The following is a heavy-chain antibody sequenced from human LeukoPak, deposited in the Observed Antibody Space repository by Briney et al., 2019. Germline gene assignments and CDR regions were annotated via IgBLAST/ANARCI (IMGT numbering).Heavy chain of an antibody. V-gene: IGHV3-64D*09. D-gene: IGHD3-16*01. J-gene: IGHJ4*02. CDR2: ISSNGGST. CDR3: VKGYWGSMVGY. CDR1: GFTFSSYA. Sequence: GGSLRLSCSASGFTFSSYATHWVRQAPGKGLEYVSAISSNGGSTYYADSVKGRFTISRDNSKNTLYLQMSSLRAEDTAVYYCVKGYWGSMVGYWGQGTLVTVSS.